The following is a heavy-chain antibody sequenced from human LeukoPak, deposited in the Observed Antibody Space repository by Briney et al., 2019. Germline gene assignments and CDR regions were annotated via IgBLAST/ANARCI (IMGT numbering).Heavy chain of an antibody. D-gene: IGHD3-16*01. CDR2: MKYDGSEK. V-gene: IGHV3-7*01. CDR3: ARVMSASVWRSYGSYYYYYYMDI. Sequence: GGSLRLSCAASGFTFSSYWMSWVRQAPGKGLEWVANMKYDGSEKYSVDSVKGRFTISRDNAKNSLYMQMNSLRAEDTAVYYCARVMSASVWRSYGSYYYYYYMDIWGKGTTVTVSS. J-gene: IGHJ6*03. CDR1: GFTFSSYW.